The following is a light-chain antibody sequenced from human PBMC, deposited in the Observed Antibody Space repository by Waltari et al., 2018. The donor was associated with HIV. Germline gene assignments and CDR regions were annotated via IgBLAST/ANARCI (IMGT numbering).Light chain of an antibody. CDR2: DVN. J-gene: IGLJ2*01. Sequence: QSALTQPRSVSGSPGQSVTIPCPGTNSDVGDYNYVSCYQQHPGQVPKLMIYDVNKRPSGVPDRFSGSKSGNTASLTISGLQAEDEADYYCCSYSGSYTYVVFGGGTKLTVL. CDR3: CSYSGSYTYVV. V-gene: IGLV2-11*01. CDR1: NSDVGDYNY.